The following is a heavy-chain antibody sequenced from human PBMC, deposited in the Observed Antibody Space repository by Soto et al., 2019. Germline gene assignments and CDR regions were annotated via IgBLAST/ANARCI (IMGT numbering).Heavy chain of an antibody. J-gene: IGHJ3*01. CDR3: AKDGLHDSSGS. CDR2: ISGSGGST. CDR1: VFSFSSYA. V-gene: IGHV3-23*01. D-gene: IGHD6-19*01. Sequence: HPWGSLRCSGASGVFSFSSYAMSWVRQAPGKGLEWVSAISGSGGSTYYADSVKGRFTISRDNSKNTLYLQMNSLRAEDPAVYPCAKDGLHDSSGSWGQGPMVTVSS.